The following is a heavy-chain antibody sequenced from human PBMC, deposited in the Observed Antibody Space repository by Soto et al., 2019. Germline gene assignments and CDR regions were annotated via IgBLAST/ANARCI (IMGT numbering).Heavy chain of an antibody. Sequence: QVQLVQSGAEVKKPGASVKVSCKASGYTFTSYDINWVRQATGQGLEWMGWMNPNSGNTGYAQKFQGRVTMTRNTSISTAYMELSSLRSEDTAVYYCARGRRGLAITARFFDFWGQGTLVTVSS. V-gene: IGHV1-8*01. J-gene: IGHJ4*02. D-gene: IGHD5-12*01. CDR3: ARGRRGLAITARFFDF. CDR2: MNPNSGNT. CDR1: GYTFTSYD.